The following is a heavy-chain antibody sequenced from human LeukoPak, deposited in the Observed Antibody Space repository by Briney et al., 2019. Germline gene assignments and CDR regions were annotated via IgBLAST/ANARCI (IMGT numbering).Heavy chain of an antibody. V-gene: IGHV3-23*01. Sequence: PGGSLRLSCAASGFTFSSHGMNWVRQAPGKGLEWVSGISPSGGITYYSDSVKGRFTISRDNSKNTLYLQMNSLRVEDTAVYYCAKGASSGWYGHFDYWGQGTLVTVSS. CDR2: ISPSGGIT. CDR1: GFTFSSHG. D-gene: IGHD6-19*01. CDR3: AKGASSGWYGHFDY. J-gene: IGHJ4*02.